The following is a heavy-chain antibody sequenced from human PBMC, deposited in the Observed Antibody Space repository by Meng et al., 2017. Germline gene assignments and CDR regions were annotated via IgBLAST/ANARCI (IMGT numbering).Heavy chain of an antibody. CDR2: IYTSGST. Sequence: LRLSCTGSGGSISSGRYYWSWIRQPAGKGLEWIGRIYTSGSTHYNPSLKSRVTISGDTSKNQFSLKPSSVTAADTAVYYCAERSGYFWGQGTLVNVSS. D-gene: IGHD3-3*01. CDR1: GGSISSGRYY. V-gene: IGHV4-61*02. J-gene: IGHJ4*01. CDR3: AERSGYF.